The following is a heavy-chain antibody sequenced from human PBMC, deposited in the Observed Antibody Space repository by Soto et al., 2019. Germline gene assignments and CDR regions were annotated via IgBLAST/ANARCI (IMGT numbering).Heavy chain of an antibody. J-gene: IGHJ4*02. D-gene: IGHD2-15*01. V-gene: IGHV4-34*01. CDR3: ARDEYLGYCSGGSCYHPRNFAY. CDR1: GGSISSYY. CDR2: INHSGST. Sequence: SETLSLTCTVSGGSISSYYWSWIRQPPGKGLEWIGEINHSGSTNYNPSLKSRVTISVDTSKNQFSLKLSSVTAADTAVYYCARDEYLGYCSGGSCYHPRNFAYWGQGTLVTVSS.